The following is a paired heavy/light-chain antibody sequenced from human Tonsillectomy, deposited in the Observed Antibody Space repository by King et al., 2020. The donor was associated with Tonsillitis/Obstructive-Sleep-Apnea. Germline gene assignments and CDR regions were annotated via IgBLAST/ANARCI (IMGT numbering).Heavy chain of an antibody. Sequence: QVQVVESGGGVVQPGRSLRLSCAASGFTFSNFAMHWVRQAPGKGLEWVALISYDGINKYYADSVKGRFTISRDNSKSTVYLQMNSLRPEDTAVYYCVRDSGDAFLCSRCHFSDWYLDLWGRGTLVTVSS. D-gene: IGHD2-2*01. CDR3: VRDSGDAFLCSRCHFSDWYLDL. V-gene: IGHV3-30*04. CDR2: ISYDGINK. CDR1: GFTFSNFA. J-gene: IGHJ2*01.
Light chain of an antibody. CDR1: SSNIGSNY. CDR2: TSN. Sequence: QSVLTQPPSTSGTPGQRVTISCSGSSSNIGSNYVYWYQQLPGTAPKLLIYTSNQRPSGVPDRFSGSKSGTSASVAISGLRSEDEADYYCAAWDDGLSNWVFGGGTKLTVL. CDR3: AAWDDGLSNWV. J-gene: IGLJ3*02. V-gene: IGLV1-47*01.